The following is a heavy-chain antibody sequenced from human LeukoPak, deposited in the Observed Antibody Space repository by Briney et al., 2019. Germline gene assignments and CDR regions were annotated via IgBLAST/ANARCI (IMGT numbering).Heavy chain of an antibody. CDR1: GFIFSSYN. CDR2: ISTSSSYI. D-gene: IGHD1-26*01. Sequence: GGSLRLSCAASGFIFSSYNMNWVRQAPGKGLEWVSSISTSSSYIYYADSVKGRFSISRDNAKNSLYLQMNSLRAEDTAVYYCARDLLGWELHYFDYWGQGTLVTVSS. V-gene: IGHV3-21*01. J-gene: IGHJ4*02. CDR3: ARDLLGWELHYFDY.